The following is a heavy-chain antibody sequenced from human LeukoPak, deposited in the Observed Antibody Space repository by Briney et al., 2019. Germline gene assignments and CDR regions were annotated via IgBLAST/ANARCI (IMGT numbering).Heavy chain of an antibody. CDR3: ASISTRITMARGVPL. CDR1: GGSTSSSSYY. V-gene: IGHV4-39*01. J-gene: IGHJ4*02. CDR2: IYYSGST. D-gene: IGHD3-10*01. Sequence: PSETLSLTCTVSGGSTSSSSYYWGWIRQPPGKGLEWIGSIYYSGSTYYNPSLKSRVTISVDTSKNQFSLKLSSVTAADTAVYYCASISTRITMARGVPLWGQGTLVTVSS.